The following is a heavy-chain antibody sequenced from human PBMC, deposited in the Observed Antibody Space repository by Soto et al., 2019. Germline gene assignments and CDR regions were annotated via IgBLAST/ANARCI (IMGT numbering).Heavy chain of an antibody. CDR2: IWYDGSNK. CDR1: GFTFSSYG. CDR3: ARDRVGAVAGTGRYYYYYYGMDV. J-gene: IGHJ6*02. D-gene: IGHD6-19*01. Sequence: GGSLRLSCAASGFTFSSYGMHWVRQAPGKGLEWVAVIWYDGSNKYYADSVKGRFTISRDNTKNTLYLQMNSLRAEDTAVYYCARDRVGAVAGTGRYYYYYYGMDVWGQGTTVTVSS. V-gene: IGHV3-33*01.